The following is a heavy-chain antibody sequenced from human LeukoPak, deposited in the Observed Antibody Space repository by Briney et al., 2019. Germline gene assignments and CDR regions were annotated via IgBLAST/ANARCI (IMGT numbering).Heavy chain of an antibody. V-gene: IGHV3-21*01. J-gene: IGHJ3*02. D-gene: IGHD4/OR15-4a*01. CDR1: GFTFSSYT. CDR3: ARDFRGANSADDAFDI. Sequence: PGGSLRLSCAASGFTFSSYTVNWVRQAPGKGPEWVSSISSSSSYIYYADSVKGRFTISRDNAKNSLYLQMNSLRAEDTAVYYCARDFRGANSADDAFDIWGQGTMVTVSS. CDR2: ISSSSSYI.